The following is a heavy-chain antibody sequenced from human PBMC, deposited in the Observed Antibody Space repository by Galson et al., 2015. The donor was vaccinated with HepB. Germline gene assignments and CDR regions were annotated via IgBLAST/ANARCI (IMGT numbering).Heavy chain of an antibody. CDR2: ISYDGSNK. V-gene: IGHV3-30*18. D-gene: IGHD3-9*01. CDR3: AKEKYYDILTGSVAFDI. Sequence: SLRLSCAASGFTFSSYGMHWVRQAPGKGLEWVAVISYDGSNKYYADSVRGRFTISRDNSKNTLYLQMNSLRAEDTAAYYCAKEKYYDILTGSVAFDIWGQGTMVTVSS. CDR1: GFTFSSYG. J-gene: IGHJ3*02.